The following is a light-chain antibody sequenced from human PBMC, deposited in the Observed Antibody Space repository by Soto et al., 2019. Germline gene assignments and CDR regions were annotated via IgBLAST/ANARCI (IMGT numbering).Light chain of an antibody. CDR1: QSLLHSNGYNY. CDR2: LGS. Sequence: DIVMTQSPLSLPVTPGEPASLSCRSSQSLLHSNGYNYLDWYLQKPGQSPQLLIYLGSNRASGVPSRFSGSGSGTDFSLTISSLQPEDVATYFCQKYNSPPRTVGQGTKVDIK. J-gene: IGKJ1*01. CDR3: QKYNSPPRT. V-gene: IGKV2-28*01.